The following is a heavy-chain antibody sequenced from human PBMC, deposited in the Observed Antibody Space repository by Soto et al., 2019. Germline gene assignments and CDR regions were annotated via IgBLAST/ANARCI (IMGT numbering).Heavy chain of an antibody. Sequence: EVQLVESGGGLVKPGGSLRLSCAASGFTFSSYSMNWVRQAPGKGLEWVSSISSGSGYIYYADSVKGRFTISRDNAKNSLNLQMNSLRAEDTAVYYCARDVPRAHGSGSYYNPFDYWGQGTLVTVSS. J-gene: IGHJ4*02. D-gene: IGHD3-10*01. CDR2: ISSGSGYI. V-gene: IGHV3-21*01. CDR3: ARDVPRAHGSGSYYNPFDY. CDR1: GFTFSSYS.